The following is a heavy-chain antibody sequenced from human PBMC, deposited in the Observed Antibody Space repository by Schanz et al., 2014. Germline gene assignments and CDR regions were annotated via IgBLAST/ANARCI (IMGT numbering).Heavy chain of an antibody. V-gene: IGHV3-66*02. J-gene: IGHJ4*02. Sequence: VQLVESGGGLVKPGGSLRLSCAASGFTFSDYYMSWIRQAPGKGLEWVSGLTEGGGGTYYTDAVKGRFTISRDNSKNTLYLQMNSLRTEDTAVYFCARDLISSGWYGWGQGTLVIVSS. D-gene: IGHD6-19*01. CDR1: GFTFSDYY. CDR3: ARDLISSGWYG. CDR2: TEGGGGT.